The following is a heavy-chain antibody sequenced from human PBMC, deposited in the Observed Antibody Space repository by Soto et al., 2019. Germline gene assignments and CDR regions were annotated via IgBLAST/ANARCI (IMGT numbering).Heavy chain of an antibody. CDR3: ARQAMITFGGVGYNWFDP. CDR1: GGSISSSSYY. Sequence: SETLSLTCTVSGGSISSSSYYWGWIRQPPGKGLEWIGSIYYSGSTYYNPSLKSRVTISVDTSKNQFSLKLSSVTAADTAVYYCARQAMITFGGVGYNWFDPWGQGTLVTVSS. CDR2: IYYSGST. V-gene: IGHV4-39*01. J-gene: IGHJ5*02. D-gene: IGHD3-16*01.